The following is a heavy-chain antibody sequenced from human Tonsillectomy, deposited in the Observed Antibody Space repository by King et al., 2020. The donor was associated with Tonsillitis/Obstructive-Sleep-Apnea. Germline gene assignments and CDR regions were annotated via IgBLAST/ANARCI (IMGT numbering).Heavy chain of an antibody. CDR1: GFTFSSYG. CDR3: ARDAPEYDFWSGYSNYFDY. CDR2: IWYDGNNK. J-gene: IGHJ4*02. D-gene: IGHD3-3*01. Sequence: QVQLVESGGGVVQPGRSLRLSCAASGFTFSSYGMHWVRQAPGKGLEWVAVIWYDGNNKYYADSVKGRFTISRHNSKNTLYLQMNSLRAEDTAVYYCARDAPEYDFWSGYSNYFDYWGQGTLVTVSS. V-gene: IGHV3-33*01.